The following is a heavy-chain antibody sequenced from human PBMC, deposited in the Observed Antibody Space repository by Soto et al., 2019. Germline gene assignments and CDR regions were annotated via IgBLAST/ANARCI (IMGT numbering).Heavy chain of an antibody. J-gene: IGHJ4*02. CDR1: GFTFSIYW. CDR3: ARTRGQDY. CDR2: IKEDGSEK. Sequence: EVQLVESGGGLVQPGGSLRLSCAASGFTFSIYWMNWVRQAPGKGLEWVANIKEDGSEKYYVDSVKGRFTISRDNAKKSLYLQMNSLRVEDTAVYYCARTRGQDYWGQGTLVTVSS. D-gene: IGHD2-15*01. V-gene: IGHV3-7*01.